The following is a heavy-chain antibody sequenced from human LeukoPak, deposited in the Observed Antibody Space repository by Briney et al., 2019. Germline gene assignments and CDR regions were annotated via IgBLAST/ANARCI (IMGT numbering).Heavy chain of an antibody. CDR3: ARIYGDYVDH. J-gene: IGHJ4*02. V-gene: IGHV4-39*07. Sequence: SETLSLTCTVSGGSISSYYWGCIRQPPGKGLEWIGSIYYYSGSTYYNPSLQSRVTISMDPSKNQFSLRLSSVTAADTAVYFCARIYGDYVDHWGQGTLITVSP. CDR2: IYYYSGST. CDR1: GGSISSYY. D-gene: IGHD4-17*01.